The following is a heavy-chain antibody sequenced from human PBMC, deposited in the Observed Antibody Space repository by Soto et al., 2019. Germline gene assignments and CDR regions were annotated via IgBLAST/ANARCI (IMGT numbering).Heavy chain of an antibody. Sequence: EVQLLESGGGLVQPGGSLRLSCAASGFTFSSYAMSWVRQAPGKGLEWVSAISGSGGSTYYADSVKGRFTISRDNSKNTLYLQMNSLRAEDTTVYYFAKGAGGGLVTYYYMDVWGKGTTVTVSS. D-gene: IGHD4-4*01. CDR1: GFTFSSYA. J-gene: IGHJ6*03. CDR2: ISGSGGST. V-gene: IGHV3-23*01. CDR3: AKGAGGGLVTYYYMDV.